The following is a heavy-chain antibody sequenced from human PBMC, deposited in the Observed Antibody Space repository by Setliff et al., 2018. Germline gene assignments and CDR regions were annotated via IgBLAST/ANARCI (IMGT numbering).Heavy chain of an antibody. J-gene: IGHJ4*02. CDR1: GYTFTSYG. V-gene: IGHV1-18*01. Sequence: GASVKVSCKASGYTFTSYGISWVRQAPGQGLEWMGWISAYNGNTNYAQKLQGRVTMTTDTSTNTAYVEVRSLGSDDTAMYYRARAVGYCSGGSCYKGDDYWGQGTLVTVSS. CDR3: ARAVGYCSGGSCYKGDDY. D-gene: IGHD2-15*01. CDR2: ISAYNGNT.